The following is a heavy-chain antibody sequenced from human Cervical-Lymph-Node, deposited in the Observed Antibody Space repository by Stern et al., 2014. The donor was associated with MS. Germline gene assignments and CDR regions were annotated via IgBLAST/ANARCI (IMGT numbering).Heavy chain of an antibody. CDR1: GFTVSGTY. CDR2: MYIGGTT. Sequence: EVQLVESGGGLVQPGGSLRLSCAVSGFTVSGTYMSWVRQAPGKGLEWVSLMYIGGTTYYAGSVDGRFTISRDNSKNTLYLQMNSLRDEDTAVYYCARDHGADCGDDCYSGWFDPWGQGTLVTVSS. J-gene: IGHJ5*02. V-gene: IGHV3-66*02. CDR3: ARDHGADCGDDCYSGWFDP. D-gene: IGHD2-21*02.